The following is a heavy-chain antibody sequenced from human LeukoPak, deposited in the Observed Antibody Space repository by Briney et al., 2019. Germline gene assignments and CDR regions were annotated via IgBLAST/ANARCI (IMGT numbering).Heavy chain of an antibody. V-gene: IGHV3-53*01. D-gene: IGHD3-22*01. J-gene: IGHJ6*03. Sequence: PGGSLRLSCAAPGFTVSSNYMSWVRQAPGKGLEWVSVIYSGGSTYYADSVKGRFTISRDNSKNTLYLQMNSLRAEDTAVYYCAKSGKGGYYYYYYYYMDVWGKGTTVTVSS. CDR3: AKSGKGGYYYYYYYYMDV. CDR1: GFTVSSNY. CDR2: IYSGGST.